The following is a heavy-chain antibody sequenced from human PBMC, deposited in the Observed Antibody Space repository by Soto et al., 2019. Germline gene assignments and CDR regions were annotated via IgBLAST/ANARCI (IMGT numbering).Heavy chain of an antibody. V-gene: IGHV5-51*01. CDR2: IYPGDSDT. D-gene: IGHD2-21*02. J-gene: IGHJ5*02. CDR3: ARISRYCGGDCYAPGWFDP. Sequence: GESLNISCKGSGYSFTSYRIGWVRQMPGKGLEWMGIIYPGDSDTRYSPSFQGQATISADKSISTAYLQWSSLKASDTAMYYCARISRYCGGDCYAPGWFDPWGQGTLVTVSS. CDR1: GYSFTSYR.